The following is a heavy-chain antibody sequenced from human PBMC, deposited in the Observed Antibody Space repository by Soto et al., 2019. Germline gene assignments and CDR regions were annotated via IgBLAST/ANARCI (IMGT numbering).Heavy chain of an antibody. CDR2: MYNTGST. J-gene: IGHJ3*02. D-gene: IGHD1-26*01. CDR1: GGSISGYY. V-gene: IGHV4-59*01. Sequence: SETLSLTCTASGGSISGYYWSWIRQPPGKGLEWIGYMYNTGSTVYNPSFKSRVTISVDTSRNQFSLKLTSVTAADTAVYYCARESGGSYGALDIWGQGTMVTVSS. CDR3: ARESGGSYGALDI.